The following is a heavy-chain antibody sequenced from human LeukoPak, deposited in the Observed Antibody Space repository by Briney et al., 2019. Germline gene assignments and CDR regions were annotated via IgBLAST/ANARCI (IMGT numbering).Heavy chain of an antibody. CDR3: ARAWTGYSYGDY. CDR1: GFTFSRYN. V-gene: IGHV3-21*01. J-gene: IGHJ4*02. Sequence: GGSLRLSCAASGFTFSRYNMNWVRQAPGKGLEWVSSISSGSSYIYYADSVKGRFTISRDNAKNSLYLQMNSLRAEDTAVYYCARAWTGYSYGDYWGQGTLVTVSS. D-gene: IGHD5-18*01. CDR2: ISSGSSYI.